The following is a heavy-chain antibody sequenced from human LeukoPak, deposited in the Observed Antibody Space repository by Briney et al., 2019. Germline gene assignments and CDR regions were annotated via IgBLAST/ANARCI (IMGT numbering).Heavy chain of an antibody. D-gene: IGHD2-2*01. V-gene: IGHV4-34*01. Sequence: SETLTLTCAVYGGSFSGYYWSWIRQPPGEGLEWMGEITHSGSTNYSPSLKSRVTISVDTSKNQFSLKLSSVTAADAAVYYCARRKRSGCSSTSCLLNWFDPWGQGTLVTVSS. J-gene: IGHJ5*02. CDR3: ARRKRSGCSSTSCLLNWFDP. CDR2: ITHSGST. CDR1: GGSFSGYY.